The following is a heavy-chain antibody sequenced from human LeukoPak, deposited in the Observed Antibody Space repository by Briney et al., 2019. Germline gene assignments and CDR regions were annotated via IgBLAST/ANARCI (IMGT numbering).Heavy chain of an antibody. Sequence: PSETLSLTCTVSGGSVSRGSDYWRWVRQPPGRGLEWIGYFYYCGSTNYNPSLKSRVTISVDTSKNQFSLKLSSVTAADTAVYYCAREVSSGWSLDYWGQGTLVTVSS. CDR1: GGSVSRGSDY. D-gene: IGHD6-19*01. V-gene: IGHV4-61*01. CDR3: AREVSSGWSLDY. CDR2: FYYCGST. J-gene: IGHJ4*02.